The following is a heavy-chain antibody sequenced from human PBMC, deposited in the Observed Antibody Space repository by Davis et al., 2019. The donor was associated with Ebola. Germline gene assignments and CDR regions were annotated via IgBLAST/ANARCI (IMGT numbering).Heavy chain of an antibody. V-gene: IGHV3-30*02. D-gene: IGHD6-13*01. J-gene: IGHJ4*02. Sequence: GESLKISCAASGFTFSSYGMHWVRQAPGKGLEWVAFIRYDGSNKYYADSVKGRFTISRDNSKNTLYLQMNSLRAEDTAVYYCAKGYSSSWYYFDYWGQGILVTVSS. CDR3: AKGYSSSWYYFDY. CDR2: IRYDGSNK. CDR1: GFTFSSYG.